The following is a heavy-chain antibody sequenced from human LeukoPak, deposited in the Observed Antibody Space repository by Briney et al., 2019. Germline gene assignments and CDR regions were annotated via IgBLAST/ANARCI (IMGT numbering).Heavy chain of an antibody. V-gene: IGHV4-39*01. J-gene: IGHJ6*02. CDR1: GASFSNDNLY. CDR2: IYYSGST. Sequence: SAPLSLTCTVSGASFSNDNLYWGGIRQPPGKGLEWIGMIYYSGSTYYNPSLNSRVTISGDTSKNQFSLKLSSVTAADTAVYYCARGVKNRIQLWLFRPVNYGMDVWGQGTTVTVSS. CDR3: ARGVKNRIQLWLFRPVNYGMDV. D-gene: IGHD5-18*01.